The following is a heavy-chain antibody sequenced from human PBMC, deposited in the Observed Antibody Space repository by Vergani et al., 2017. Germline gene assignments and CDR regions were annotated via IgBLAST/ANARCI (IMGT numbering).Heavy chain of an antibody. D-gene: IGHD3-3*01. Sequence: EVQLVESGGGLVQPGGSLRLSCAASGFTFSSYEMNWVRQAPGKGLEWVSYISSSGSTIYYADSVKGRFTISRDNAKNSLYLQMNSLRAEDTAVYYCARGGDDFWSGYSVYWYFDLWGRGTLVTVSS. CDR1: GFTFSSYE. J-gene: IGHJ2*01. CDR3: ARGGDDFWSGYSVYWYFDL. CDR2: ISSSGSTI. V-gene: IGHV3-48*03.